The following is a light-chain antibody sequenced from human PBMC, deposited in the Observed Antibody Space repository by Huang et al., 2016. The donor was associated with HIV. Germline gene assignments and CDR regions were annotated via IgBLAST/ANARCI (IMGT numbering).Light chain of an antibody. CDR2: DAS. Sequence: DILMTQSPSSLSASVGDRVTIPCQASQDIRNYLNWYQQKPGKAPKLLIYDASNLETGVPSRFNGSGSGTNFTFTISSLQPEDIATYFCQEYDSLYTFGQGTKLEIK. J-gene: IGKJ2*01. CDR1: QDIRNY. V-gene: IGKV1-33*01. CDR3: QEYDSLYT.